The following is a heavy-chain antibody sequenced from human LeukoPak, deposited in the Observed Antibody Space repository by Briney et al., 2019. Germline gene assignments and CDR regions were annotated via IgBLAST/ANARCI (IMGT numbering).Heavy chain of an antibody. CDR1: GGSISSYY. Sequence: SETLSLTCTVSGGSISSYYWSWIRQPPGKGLEWIGYMYYNGNTNYNPSLKSRATISIDTSKNQFSLKLSSVTAADTAVYYCARHGEGWLVVGYYFDYWGQGTLVTVSS. CDR2: MYYNGNT. V-gene: IGHV4-59*08. CDR3: ARHGEGWLVVGYYFDY. D-gene: IGHD2-8*02. J-gene: IGHJ4*02.